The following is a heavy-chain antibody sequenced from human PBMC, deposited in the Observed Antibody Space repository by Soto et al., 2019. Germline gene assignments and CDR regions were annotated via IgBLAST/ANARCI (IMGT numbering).Heavy chain of an antibody. CDR3: ASDVVGATGPHGYYYYGMDV. CDR2: ISAYNGNT. D-gene: IGHD1-26*01. V-gene: IGHV1-18*01. J-gene: IGHJ6*02. Sequence: GASVKVSCKASGYTFTSYGISRVRQAPGQGLEWMGWISAYNGNTNYAQKLQGRVTMTTDTSTSTAYMELRSLRSDDTAVYYCASDVVGATGPHGYYYYGMDVWGQGTTVTLSS. CDR1: GYTFTSYG.